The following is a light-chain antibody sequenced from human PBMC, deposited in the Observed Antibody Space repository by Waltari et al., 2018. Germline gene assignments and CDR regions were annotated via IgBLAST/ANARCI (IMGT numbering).Light chain of an antibody. CDR1: QSVGDND. CDR3: QQYTTSPPT. V-gene: IGKV3-20*01. J-gene: IGKJ4*01. CDR2: GAS. Sequence: EIVLTQSPGTLSLSPGESAILSYRASQSVGDNDLAWYQQKPGQAPRLLIDGASFRAAGIPDRFSGSGSGTDFSLTIYGLEPEDFAVYFCQQYTTSPPTFGGGTKVGIK.